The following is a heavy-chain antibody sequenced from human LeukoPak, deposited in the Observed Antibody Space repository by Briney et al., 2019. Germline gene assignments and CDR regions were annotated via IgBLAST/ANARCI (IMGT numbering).Heavy chain of an antibody. CDR3: ASDSSGYYYYFDY. CDR1: GFTFSTYW. V-gene: IGHV3-7*01. D-gene: IGHD3-22*01. J-gene: IGHJ4*02. Sequence: GGSLRLSCAASGFTFSTYWMSWVRQAPGKGLEWVANIKQDGSEKYYVDSVKGRFTISRDNAKNSLYLQMNSLRAEDTAVYYCASDSSGYYYYFDYWGQGTLVTVSS. CDR2: IKQDGSEK.